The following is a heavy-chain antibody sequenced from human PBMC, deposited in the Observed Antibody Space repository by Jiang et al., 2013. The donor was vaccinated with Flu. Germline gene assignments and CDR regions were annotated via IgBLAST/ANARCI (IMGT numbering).Heavy chain of an antibody. D-gene: IGHD3-10*01. CDR3: ARDSWFGKWRKTSRFDY. CDR2: INTNTGNP. V-gene: IGHV7-4-1*02. Sequence: QSGSELKKPGASVKVSCKASGYTFTSYAMNWVRQAPGQGLEWMGWINTNTGNPTYAQGFTGRFVFSLDTSVSTAYLQISSLKAEDTAVYYCARDSWFGKWRKTSRFDYWAREPWSPSPQ. J-gene: IGHJ4*02. CDR1: GYTFTSYA.